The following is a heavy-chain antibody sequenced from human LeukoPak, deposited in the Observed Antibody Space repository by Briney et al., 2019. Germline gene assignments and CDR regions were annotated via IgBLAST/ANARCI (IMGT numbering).Heavy chain of an antibody. Sequence: PGESLRLSCAASGFAFSDYYINWIRQAPGQGLEWISYISHTSRTIYYAEPVKGRFTISRDNTEKLVYLQMNSLRADDTAVYYCASGLLTSSSGYPYFETWGQGTLVTVSS. CDR3: ASGLLTSSSGYPYFET. CDR2: ISHTSRTI. J-gene: IGHJ5*02. D-gene: IGHD3-22*01. CDR1: GFAFSDYY. V-gene: IGHV3-11*01.